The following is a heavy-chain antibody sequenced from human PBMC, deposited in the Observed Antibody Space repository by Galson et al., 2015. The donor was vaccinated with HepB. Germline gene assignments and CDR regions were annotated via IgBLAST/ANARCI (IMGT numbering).Heavy chain of an antibody. J-gene: IGHJ4*02. D-gene: IGHD6-13*01. V-gene: IGHV1-69*13. CDR3: ARGWAAAEGFFDY. Sequence: SVKVSCKASGGTFSSYAISWVRQAPGQGLEWMGGIIPIFGTANYAQKFQGRVTITADESTSTAYMELSSLRSEDTAVYYCARGWAAAEGFFDYWGQGTLVTVSS. CDR1: GGTFSSYA. CDR2: IIPIFGTA.